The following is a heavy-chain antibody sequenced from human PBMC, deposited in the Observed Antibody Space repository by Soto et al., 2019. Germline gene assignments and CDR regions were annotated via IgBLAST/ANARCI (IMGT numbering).Heavy chain of an antibody. Sequence: EVQLVESGGGLVQPGGSLSLSCAASGFTFSSYWMHWVRQAPGKGLEWVSRINDDGRRTSYADSVKGRFTISRDNAKNTLYLQMNSLRDDDTAIYYCARRNRPSYTSDYWGQGTLVTVSS. J-gene: IGHJ4*02. CDR3: ARRNRPSYTSDY. D-gene: IGHD4-4*01. CDR2: INDDGRRT. V-gene: IGHV3-74*01. CDR1: GFTFSSYW.